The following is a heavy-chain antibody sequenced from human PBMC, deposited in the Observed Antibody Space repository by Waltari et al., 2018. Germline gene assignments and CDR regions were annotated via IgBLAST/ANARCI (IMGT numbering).Heavy chain of an antibody. CDR1: GSLFGVFN. V-gene: IGHV3-21*02. CDR2: ISSKNTFI. D-gene: IGHD3-10*01. J-gene: IGHJ5*02. Sequence: EVQLVEFGGDLVKHGGSLRRSCTGSGSLFGVFNFHWLRQAPGKGLEWVSSISSKNTFIYYADSVRGRFAISRDNAKNSLFLQMDSLRIEDTAIYYCARDTIFYGSGSYDPWGQGTLVTVSS. CDR3: ARDTIFYGSGSYDP.